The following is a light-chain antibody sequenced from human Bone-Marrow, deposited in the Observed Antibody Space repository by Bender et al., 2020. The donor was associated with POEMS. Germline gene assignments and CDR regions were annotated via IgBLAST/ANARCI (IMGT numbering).Light chain of an antibody. J-gene: IGLJ3*02. CDR2: DDS. Sequence: SYVLTQPPSVSVAPGQTARITCGGNNIGSKRVHWYRQKPGQAPVLVVYDDSDRPSGIPERFSGSNSGNTATLTINRVEAGDEADYYCQVWDSDTDHFWLFGGGTQLTVL. CDR3: QVWDSDTDHFWL. V-gene: IGLV3-21*02. CDR1: NIGSKR.